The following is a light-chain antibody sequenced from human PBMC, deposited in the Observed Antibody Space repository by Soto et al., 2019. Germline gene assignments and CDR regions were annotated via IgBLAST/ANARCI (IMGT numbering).Light chain of an antibody. CDR2: YDD. Sequence: QSVLTQPPSVSEAPRQRGTISCSGSSSNIGNNAVNWYQQLPGKAPKLLIYYDDLLPSGGSDRFSGSKSGTSASLAISGLQSEDEADYYCAAWDDSLNGVVFGGGTKLTVL. J-gene: IGLJ2*01. CDR1: SSNIGNNA. CDR3: AAWDDSLNGVV. V-gene: IGLV1-36*01.